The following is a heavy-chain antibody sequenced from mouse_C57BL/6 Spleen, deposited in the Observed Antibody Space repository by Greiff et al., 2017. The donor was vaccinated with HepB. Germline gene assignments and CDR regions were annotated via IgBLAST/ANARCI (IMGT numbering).Heavy chain of an antibody. CDR1: GYTFTDYE. D-gene: IGHD3-1*01. Sequence: VQLQQSGAELVRPGASVTLSCKASGYTFTDYEMHWVKQTPVHGLEWIGAIDPETGGTAYNQKFKGKAILTADKSSSTAYMELRSLTSEDSAVNYCTGLAWCAYWGQGTLVTVCA. J-gene: IGHJ3*01. V-gene: IGHV1-15*01. CDR3: TGLAWCAY. CDR2: IDPETGGT.